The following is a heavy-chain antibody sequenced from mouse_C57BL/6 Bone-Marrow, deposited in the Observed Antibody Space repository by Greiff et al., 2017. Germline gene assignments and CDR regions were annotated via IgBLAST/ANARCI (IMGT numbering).Heavy chain of an antibody. J-gene: IGHJ1*03. CDR1: GYTFTSYG. Sequence: VQLQQSGAELARPGASVKLSCKASGYTFTSYGISWVKQRTGQGLEWIGEIYPRSGNTYYNEKFKGKATLTADKSSSTAYMELSSLTSENSAVXVCESGICYGTSYCYFDVWGTGTTVTVSS. D-gene: IGHD2-1*01. V-gene: IGHV1-81*01. CDR3: ESGICYGTSYCYFDV. CDR2: IYPRSGNT.